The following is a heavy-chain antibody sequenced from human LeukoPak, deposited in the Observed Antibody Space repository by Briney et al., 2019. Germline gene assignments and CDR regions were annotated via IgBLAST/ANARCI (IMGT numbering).Heavy chain of an antibody. J-gene: IGHJ5*02. V-gene: IGHV4-4*02. CDR3: ASSPKYYDFWSGYQNWFDP. CDR2: IYHSGST. CDR1: GGSISSSNW. D-gene: IGHD3-3*01. Sequence: PSGTLSLTCAVSGGSISSSNWWSWVRQPPGKGLEWIGEIYHSGSTNYNPSLKSRVTISVDKSKNQFSLKLSSVTAADTAVYYCASSPKYYDFWSGYQNWFDPWGQGTLVTVSS.